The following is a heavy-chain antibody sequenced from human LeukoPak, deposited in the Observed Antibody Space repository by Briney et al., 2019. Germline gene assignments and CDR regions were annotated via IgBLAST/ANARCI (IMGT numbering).Heavy chain of an antibody. CDR3: ARDVTYYYDSSGQTPFDY. Sequence: GGSLRLSCAASGFTFSSYSMNWVRQAPGKGLEWVSYISSSSSTIYYADSVKGRFTISRDNAKNSLYLQMNSLRAEDTAVYYCARDVTYYYDSSGQTPFDYWGQGTLVTVSS. V-gene: IGHV3-48*01. CDR2: ISSSSSTI. CDR1: GFTFSSYS. J-gene: IGHJ4*02. D-gene: IGHD3-22*01.